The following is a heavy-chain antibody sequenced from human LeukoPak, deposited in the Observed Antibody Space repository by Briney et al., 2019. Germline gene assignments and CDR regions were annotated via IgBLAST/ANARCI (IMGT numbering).Heavy chain of an antibody. V-gene: IGHV4-39*01. CDR3: ARDFGDYRVDY. CDR1: GGSISSSNYY. CDR2: IHYSGNT. D-gene: IGHD4-17*01. J-gene: IGHJ4*02. Sequence: SETLSLTCTVSGGSISSSNYYWGWIRQPPGKGLEWIGTIHYSGNTYYNPSLKSRVAISVDTSKNEFSLRLSSVTAADTAVYYCARDFGDYRVDYWGQGTLVTVSS.